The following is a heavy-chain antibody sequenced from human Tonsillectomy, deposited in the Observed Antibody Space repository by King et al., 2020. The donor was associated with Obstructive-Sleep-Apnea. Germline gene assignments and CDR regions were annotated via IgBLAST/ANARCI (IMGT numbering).Heavy chain of an antibody. J-gene: IGHJ4*02. CDR1: GDTFSSYA. CDR3: ARDRYDYYVGTGTFFDF. V-gene: IGHV1-69*04. D-gene: IGHD3-10*02. Sequence: QLVQSGTEVKKPGSSVKVSCKASGDTFSSYAISWVRQAPGQGLEWMGGIVPLLALSNYAQKFQGRVTITADISTSTAYMELSSLRSEDTAVYYCARDRYDYYVGTGTFFDFWGQGTLVTVSS. CDR2: IVPLLALS.